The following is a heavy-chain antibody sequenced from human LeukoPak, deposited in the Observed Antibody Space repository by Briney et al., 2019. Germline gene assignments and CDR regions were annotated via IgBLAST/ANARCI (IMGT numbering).Heavy chain of an antibody. V-gene: IGHV1-69*05. D-gene: IGHD6-19*01. CDR1: GGTFSRYA. Sequence: SVKVSXKASGGTFSRYAISWVRQGPGQGVEGMGKFIPIFASANYSQHFQCTVTIPTNQSPSTAYIELSSLRSEDTAVYYCATSNNRYSSGWTLDYWGQGTLVTVSS. CDR2: FIPIFASA. J-gene: IGHJ4*02. CDR3: ATSNNRYSSGWTLDY.